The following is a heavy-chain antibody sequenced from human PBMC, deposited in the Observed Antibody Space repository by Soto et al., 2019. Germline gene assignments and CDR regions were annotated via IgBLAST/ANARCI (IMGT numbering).Heavy chain of an antibody. Sequence: GGSLRLSCAASGFSFSSYAMSWVRQAPGKGLEWVSVISGSDGSTYYADSVKGRFTISRDNSKNTLYLQMNSLRAEDTAVYYCAKDRERDAWYEDYWGQGTLVTVSS. CDR2: ISGSDGST. V-gene: IGHV3-23*01. J-gene: IGHJ4*02. CDR1: GFSFSSYA. CDR3: AKDRERDAWYEDY. D-gene: IGHD6-13*01.